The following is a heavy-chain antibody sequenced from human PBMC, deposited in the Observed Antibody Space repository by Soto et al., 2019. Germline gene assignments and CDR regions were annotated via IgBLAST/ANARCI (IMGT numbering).Heavy chain of an antibody. D-gene: IGHD3-10*01. J-gene: IGHJ4*02. V-gene: IGHV4-31*03. CDR2: IYYSGST. CDR1: GGSISSGGYY. Sequence: SETLSLTCTVSGGSISSGGYYWSWIRQHPGKGLEWIGYIYYSGSTYYNPSLKSRVTISVDTSKNQFSLKLSSVTAADTAVYYCARVIREDYYGSGSYYNKAYYFDYWGQGTLVTVSS. CDR3: ARVIREDYYGSGSYYNKAYYFDY.